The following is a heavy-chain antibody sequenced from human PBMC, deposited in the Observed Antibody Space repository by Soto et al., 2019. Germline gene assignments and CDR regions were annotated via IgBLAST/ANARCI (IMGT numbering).Heavy chain of an antibody. V-gene: IGHV4-34*12. Sequence: QVQLQQWGAGLLKPSETLSLTCAVSGGSFSGYYWSWIRQPPGKGLEWIGEIIHTGSTNYNPSLKSRITISVDTSKKQFSLKLSSVTAADTAVYYFARVGQPPSDYWGQGTLVIVSS. CDR1: GGSFSGYY. J-gene: IGHJ4*02. CDR2: IIHTGST. CDR3: ARVGQPPSDY. D-gene: IGHD2-2*01.